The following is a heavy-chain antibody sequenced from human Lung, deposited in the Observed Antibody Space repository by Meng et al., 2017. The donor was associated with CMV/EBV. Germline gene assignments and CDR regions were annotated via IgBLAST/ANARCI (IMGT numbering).Heavy chain of an antibody. D-gene: IGHD4-11*01. V-gene: IGHV1-2*02. CDR3: ARGTIMIRDYNHHGVDD. CDR1: QYTFIDHH. J-gene: IGHJ6*02. Sequence: ASVXVSCQSSQYTFIDHHMHWVRQAPGQGLEWMGWINPQSGDTKYAQKFQGRVTLSRDTSVSTAYMDLSRLRSDDTAVYYCARGTIMIRDYNHHGVDDWGQGTTVTVSS. CDR2: INPQSGDT.